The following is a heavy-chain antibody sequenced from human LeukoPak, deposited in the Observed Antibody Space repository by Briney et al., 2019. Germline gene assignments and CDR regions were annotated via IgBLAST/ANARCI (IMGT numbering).Heavy chain of an antibody. D-gene: IGHD6-6*01. CDR3: ARDRAPYSSSGYFDY. CDR1: GFTFSSYA. V-gene: IGHV3-30-3*01. Sequence: GGSLRLSCAASGFTFSSYAMHWVRQAPGKGLEWVAVISYDGSNKYYADSVKGRFTISRDNSKSTLYLQMNSLRAEDTAVYYCARDRAPYSSSGYFDYWGQGTLVTVSS. CDR2: ISYDGSNK. J-gene: IGHJ4*02.